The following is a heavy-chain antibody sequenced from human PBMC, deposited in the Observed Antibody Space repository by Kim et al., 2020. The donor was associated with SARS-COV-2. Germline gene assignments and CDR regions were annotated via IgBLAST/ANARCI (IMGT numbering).Heavy chain of an antibody. CDR2: ISYDGSNK. J-gene: IGHJ6*02. V-gene: IGHV3-30*03. CDR3: ARNGPYYYGMDV. CDR1: GFTFSSYG. D-gene: IGHD2-8*01. Sequence: GGSLRLSCAASGFTFSSYGMHWVRQAPGKGLEWVAVISYDGSNKYYADSVKGRFTISRDNSKNTLYLQMNSLRAEDTAVYYCARNGPYYYGMDVWGQGTTVTVSS.